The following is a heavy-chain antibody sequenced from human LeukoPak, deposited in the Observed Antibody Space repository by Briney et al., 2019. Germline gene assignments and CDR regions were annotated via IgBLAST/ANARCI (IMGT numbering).Heavy chain of an antibody. CDR1: GFAFSSYS. Sequence: PGGSLRLSCAASGFAFSSYSMNWVRQAPGKGLGWVGRIKSKTDGGTTDYAAPVKGRFTISRDDSKNTLYLQMNSLKTEDTAVYYCTTEIGSGYDYYFDYWGQGTLVTVSS. CDR3: TTEIGSGYDYYFDY. D-gene: IGHD5-12*01. V-gene: IGHV3-15*01. J-gene: IGHJ4*02. CDR2: IKSKTDGGTT.